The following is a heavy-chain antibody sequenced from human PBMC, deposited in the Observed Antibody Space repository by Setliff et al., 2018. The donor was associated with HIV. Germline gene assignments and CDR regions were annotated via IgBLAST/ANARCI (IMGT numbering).Heavy chain of an antibody. D-gene: IGHD3-16*01. CDR2: FYYSGSP. V-gene: IGHV4-59*11. Sequence: SETLSLTCTVSGGSIRSRYWNWIRQSPGKGLEWIAYFYYSGSPNYNPSLKSRVTMSVDTSKNQISLTLTSVTAADAAVYYCARVSTDYVWGSFLSSGPYYFDFWGQGALVTVSS. CDR3: ARVSTDYVWGSFLSSGPYYFDF. CDR1: GGSIRSRY. J-gene: IGHJ4*02.